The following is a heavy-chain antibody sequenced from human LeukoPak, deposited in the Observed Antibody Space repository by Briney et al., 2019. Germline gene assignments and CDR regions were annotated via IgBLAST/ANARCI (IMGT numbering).Heavy chain of an antibody. CDR1: GFTFSSYG. J-gene: IGHJ4*02. CDR2: IWYDGSNK. Sequence: GRSLRLSCAASGFTFSSYGMHWVRQAPGKGLEWVAVIWYDGSNKYYADSVKGRFTISRDNSKNTLYLQMNSLRAEDTAVYYCARGRGGDILTGYYYYWGQGTLVTVSS. D-gene: IGHD3-9*01. V-gene: IGHV3-33*01. CDR3: ARGRGGDILTGYYYY.